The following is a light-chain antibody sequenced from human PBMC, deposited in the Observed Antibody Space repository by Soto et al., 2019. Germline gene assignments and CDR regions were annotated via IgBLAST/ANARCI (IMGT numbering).Light chain of an antibody. CDR3: NSFRVNRLYV. CDR1: SSDVGGYNA. J-gene: IGLJ1*01. CDR2: EDT. Sequence: QSALTQPASVSGSPGQTITISCTGTSSDVGGYNAVSWYQHRPGKAPKLIIYEDTHRPAGISDRFSASKSGNTASLTISGLQAEDEGDYYCNSFRVNRLYVFGTGTKVTVL. V-gene: IGLV2-14*01.